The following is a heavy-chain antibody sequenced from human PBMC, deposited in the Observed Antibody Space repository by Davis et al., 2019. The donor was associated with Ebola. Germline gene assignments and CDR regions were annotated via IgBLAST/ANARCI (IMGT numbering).Heavy chain of an antibody. J-gene: IGHJ3*02. CDR3: ARVMEGYEAFDI. V-gene: IGHV1-8*02. Sequence: ASVKVSCKASGGTFSSYAINWVRQATGQGLEWMGWMNPNSGNTGYAQKFQGRVTMTRNTSISTAYMELSSLRSEDTAVYYCARVMEGYEAFDIWGQGTMVTVSS. CDR1: GGTFSSYA. CDR2: MNPNSGNT. D-gene: IGHD3-3*01.